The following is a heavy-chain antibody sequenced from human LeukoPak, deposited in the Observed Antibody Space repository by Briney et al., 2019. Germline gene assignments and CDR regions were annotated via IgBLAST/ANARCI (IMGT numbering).Heavy chain of an antibody. CDR3: ARGVDIVATISFNY. CDR2: ISSNGGST. V-gene: IGHV3-64*01. J-gene: IGHJ4*02. CDR1: GFTFSSYA. Sequence: GGSLRLSCAASGFTFSSYAMHWVRQAPGKGLEYVSAISSNGGSTYYANSVKGRFTISRDNSKNTLYLQMGSLRAEDMAVYYCARGVDIVATISFNYWGQGTLVTVSS. D-gene: IGHD5-12*01.